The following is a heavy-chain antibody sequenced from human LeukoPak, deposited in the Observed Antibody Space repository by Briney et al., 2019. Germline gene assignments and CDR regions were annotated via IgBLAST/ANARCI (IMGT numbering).Heavy chain of an antibody. CDR3: ARSSGLGYCSSTSCLENWFDP. CDR2: INHSGST. CDR1: GGSISSYY. J-gene: IGHJ5*02. D-gene: IGHD2-2*01. V-gene: IGHV4-34*01. Sequence: PSETLSLTCTVSGGSISSYYWSWIRQPPGKGLEWIGEINHSGSTNYNPSLKSRVTISVDTSKNQFSLKLSSVTAADTAVYYCARSSGLGYCSSTSCLENWFDPWGQGTLVTVSS.